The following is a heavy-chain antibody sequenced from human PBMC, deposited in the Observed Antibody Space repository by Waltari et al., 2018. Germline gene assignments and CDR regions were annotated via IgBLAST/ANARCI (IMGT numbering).Heavy chain of an antibody. D-gene: IGHD1-26*01. CDR3: ARAFSGSSYYFDY. V-gene: IGHV4-39*07. J-gene: IGHJ4*02. CDR2: IYYSGST. CDR1: GGSIRSSSYY. Sequence: QLQLQESGPGLVKPSETLSLTCTVSGGSIRSSSYYWGWIRQPPGKGLEWIGSIYYSGSTYYNPSLKSRVTISVDTSKNQFSLKLSSVTAADTAVYYCARAFSGSSYYFDYWGQGTLVTVSS.